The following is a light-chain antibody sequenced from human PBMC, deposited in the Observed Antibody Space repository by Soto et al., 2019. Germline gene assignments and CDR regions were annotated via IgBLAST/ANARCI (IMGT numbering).Light chain of an antibody. CDR3: QQYGDSPLT. Sequence: EIVLTQSPGTLSFSPGPRATLSCXXSQSISSNYLAWYQQKPGQAPRLLIYGASSRATGIPDRFSGSGSGTDFTLTISRLEPEDFGVYYCQQYGDSPLTSGPGTKVDIK. CDR1: QSISSNY. V-gene: IGKV3-20*01. CDR2: GAS. J-gene: IGKJ3*01.